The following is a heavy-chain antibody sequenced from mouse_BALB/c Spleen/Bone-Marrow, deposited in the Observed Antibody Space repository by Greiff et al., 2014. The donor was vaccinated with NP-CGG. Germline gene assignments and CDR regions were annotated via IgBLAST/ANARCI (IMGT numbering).Heavy chain of an antibody. CDR1: GFNINDTY. D-gene: IGHD1-1*01. Sequence: EVMLVESGAELVKPGASVKLSCTASGFNINDTYMHWVKQRPEQGLEWIGRIDPANGNTKYDPKFQGKATITADTSSNTAYLQLSSLTSKDTAVYYCAFYYYGSSLFAYWGQGTLVTVSA. CDR3: AFYYYGSSLFAY. J-gene: IGHJ3*01. V-gene: IGHV14-3*02. CDR2: IDPANGNT.